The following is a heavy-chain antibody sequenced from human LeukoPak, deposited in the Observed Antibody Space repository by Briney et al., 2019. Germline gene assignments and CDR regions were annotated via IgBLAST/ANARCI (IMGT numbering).Heavy chain of an antibody. J-gene: IGHJ4*02. D-gene: IGHD3-16*01. CDR2: IKLDGSAT. V-gene: IGHV3-7*01. CDR3: ARDSSRGGSIDY. CDR1: GFTFSNFW. Sequence: PGGSLRLSCAASGFTFSNFWMAWVRQVPGKGPEWVADIKLDGSATYYLDSVRGRFTISRDNAMNSLYLQMHSLRADDTAIYYCARDSSRGGSIDYWGQGILVTVTS.